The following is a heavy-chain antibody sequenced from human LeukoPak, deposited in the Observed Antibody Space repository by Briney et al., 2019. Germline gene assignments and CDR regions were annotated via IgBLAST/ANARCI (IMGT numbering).Heavy chain of an antibody. CDR1: GGSISSYY. J-gene: IGHJ4*02. Sequence: SETLSLTCTVSGGSISSYYWSWIRQPPGKGLEWIGYIYYSGSTNYNPSLKSRVTISVDTSKNQFSLKLSSVTAADTAVYYCAAVTRELLFDYWGQGTLVTVSS. D-gene: IGHD1-26*01. CDR2: IYYSGST. V-gene: IGHV4-59*08. CDR3: AAVTRELLFDY.